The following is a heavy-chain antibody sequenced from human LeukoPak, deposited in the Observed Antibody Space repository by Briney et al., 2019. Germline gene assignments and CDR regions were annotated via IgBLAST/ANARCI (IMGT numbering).Heavy chain of an antibody. V-gene: IGHV4-59*01. CDR3: ARDLGYGSMYCYYGMDV. CDR1: GGSFSGYY. Sequence: SETLSLTCAVYGGSFSGYYWSWIRQPPGKGLEWIGYIYYSGSTNYNPSLKSRVTISVDTSKNQFSLKLSSVTAADTAVYYCARDLGYGSMYCYYGMDVWGQGTTVTVSS. CDR2: IYYSGST. D-gene: IGHD5-18*01. J-gene: IGHJ6*02.